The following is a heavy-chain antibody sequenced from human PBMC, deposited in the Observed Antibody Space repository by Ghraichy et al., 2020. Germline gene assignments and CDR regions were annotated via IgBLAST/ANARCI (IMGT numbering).Heavy chain of an antibody. Sequence: GGSLRLSCAASGFTFSNYGMHWVRQAPGKGLEWVAVISYDGSQKYYGDSLKGRFTISRDNSKDTLYLQMNTLSAADTAVYYCAKQYYYDILTGPRYLDCWGQGTLVTVSP. CDR3: AKQYYYDILTGPRYLDC. CDR1: GFTFSNYG. V-gene: IGHV3-30*18. CDR2: ISYDGSQK. D-gene: IGHD3-9*01. J-gene: IGHJ4*02.